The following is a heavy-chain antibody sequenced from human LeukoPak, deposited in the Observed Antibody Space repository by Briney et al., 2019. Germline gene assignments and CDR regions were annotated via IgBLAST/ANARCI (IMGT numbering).Heavy chain of an antibody. CDR2: IYSGGST. Sequence: GGSLRLSCAASGFTVSSNYMSWVRQAPGKGLEWVSVIYSGGSTYYADSVKGRFTISRDNSKNTLYLQMNSLRAEDTAVYYCARAYGSGNYYRDYWGQGTLVTVSS. CDR1: GFTVSSNY. V-gene: IGHV3-53*01. J-gene: IGHJ4*02. D-gene: IGHD3-10*01. CDR3: ARAYGSGNYYRDY.